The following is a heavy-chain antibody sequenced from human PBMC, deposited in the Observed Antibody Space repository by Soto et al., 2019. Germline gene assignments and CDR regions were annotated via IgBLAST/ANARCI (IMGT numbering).Heavy chain of an antibody. CDR3: AKHIKVAATYYYYGMDV. J-gene: IGHJ6*02. CDR1: GFTFSSYG. CDR2: ISYDGSNK. Sequence: GGSLRLSCAASGFTFSSYGMHWVRQAPGKGLEWVAVISYDGSNKYYADSVKGRFTISRDNSKNTLYLQMNSLRAEDTAVYYCAKHIKVAATYYYYGMDVWGQGTTVTVSS. D-gene: IGHD2-15*01. V-gene: IGHV3-30*18.